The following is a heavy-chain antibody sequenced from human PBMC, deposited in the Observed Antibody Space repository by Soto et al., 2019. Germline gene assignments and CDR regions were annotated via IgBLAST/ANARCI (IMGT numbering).Heavy chain of an antibody. V-gene: IGHV3-30-3*01. J-gene: IGHJ4*02. CDR1: GFTFSSYA. Sequence: GGSLRLSCAASGFTFSSYAMHWVRQAPGKGLEWVAVISYDGSNKYYADSVKGRFTISRDNSKNTLYLQMNSLRAEDTAVYYCARDSVPGSSGFSFEYWGQGILVTVSS. D-gene: IGHD6-6*01. CDR3: ARDSVPGSSGFSFEY. CDR2: ISYDGSNK.